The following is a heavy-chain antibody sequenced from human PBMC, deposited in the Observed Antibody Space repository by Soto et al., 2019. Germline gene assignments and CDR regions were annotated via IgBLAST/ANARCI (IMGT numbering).Heavy chain of an antibody. CDR1: GGSISRYY. Sequence: SETLSLTCTVSGGSISRYYWSWIRQPAGKGLEWIGRIYWSGGTNYNPSLKSRVTMSLDSSKKQFYLKMNSVTAADTAVYYCARGSAAGVDYGMDVWGQGTTVTVYS. CDR2: IYWSGGT. D-gene: IGHD6-13*01. CDR3: ARGSAAGVDYGMDV. V-gene: IGHV4-4*07. J-gene: IGHJ6*02.